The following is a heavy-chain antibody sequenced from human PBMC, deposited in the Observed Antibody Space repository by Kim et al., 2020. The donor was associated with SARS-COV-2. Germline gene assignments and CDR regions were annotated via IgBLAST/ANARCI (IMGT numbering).Heavy chain of an antibody. V-gene: IGHV4-59*01. CDR2: IYYSGST. D-gene: IGHD4-17*01. Sequence: SETLSLTCTVSGGSISSYYWSWIRQPPGKGLEWIGYIYYSGSTNYNPSLKSRVTISVDTSKNQFSLKLSSVTAADTAVYYCARDHSTVTWVAFDIWGQGTMVTVSS. CDR1: GGSISSYY. J-gene: IGHJ3*02. CDR3: ARDHSTVTWVAFDI.